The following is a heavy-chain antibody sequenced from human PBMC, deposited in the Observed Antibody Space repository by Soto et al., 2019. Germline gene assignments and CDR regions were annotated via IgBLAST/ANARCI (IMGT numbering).Heavy chain of an antibody. CDR2: INAGNGNT. V-gene: IGHV1-3*01. D-gene: IGHD6-19*01. J-gene: IGHJ3*02. CDR1: GYTFTSYA. CDR3: ARSSGWGLGAFDI. Sequence: ASVKLSCKASGYTFTSYAMHWGSQAPGQRLEWMGWINAGNGNTKYSQKFQGRVTITRDTSASTAYMELSSLRSEDTAVYYCARSSGWGLGAFDIWGQGTMVTVSS.